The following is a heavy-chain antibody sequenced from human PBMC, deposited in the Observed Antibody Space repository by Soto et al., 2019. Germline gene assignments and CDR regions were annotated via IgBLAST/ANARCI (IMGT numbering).Heavy chain of an antibody. D-gene: IGHD2-2*01. CDR2: IIPVSGAA. CDR1: GGTFGSYA. J-gene: IGHJ4*02. CDR3: ATALGCRSTSCTLDY. V-gene: IGHV1-69*01. Sequence: QVQLVQSGAEVKKPGSSVKVSCKASGGTFGSYAFSWVRQAPGQGLEWMGGIIPVSGAAHYAQKFQGRVTITAYVSTSTAYMELSSLSSQDTAVYYCATALGCRSTSCTLDYWGQGTRVIVSS.